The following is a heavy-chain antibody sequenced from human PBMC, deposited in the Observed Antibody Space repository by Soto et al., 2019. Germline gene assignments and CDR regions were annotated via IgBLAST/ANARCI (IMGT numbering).Heavy chain of an antibody. CDR2: IIPIFGTA. Sequence: GASVKGSCKASGGTFSSYAISWVRQAPGQGLEWMGGIIPIFGTANYAQKFQGRVTITADESTSTAYMELSSLRSEDTAVYYCVVLRFLEWEQARENWFDPWGQGTLVTVSS. CDR3: VVLRFLEWEQARENWFDP. J-gene: IGHJ5*02. V-gene: IGHV1-69*13. D-gene: IGHD3-3*01. CDR1: GGTFSSYA.